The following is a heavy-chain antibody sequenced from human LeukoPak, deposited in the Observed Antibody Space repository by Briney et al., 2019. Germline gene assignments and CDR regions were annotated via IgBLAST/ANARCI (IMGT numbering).Heavy chain of an antibody. CDR1: GFTVSDYY. J-gene: IGHJ4*02. V-gene: IGHV3-11*05. Sequence: GGSLRLSCAASGFTVSDYYMSWVRQAPGKGLEWLSYISSSRGYTNYADSVKGRFTISRDNAKNTLYLQVNSLRAEDTAVYYCARGGRFGELWFDYWGQGTLVTVSS. CDR3: ARGGRFGELWFDY. CDR2: ISSSRGYT. D-gene: IGHD3-10*01.